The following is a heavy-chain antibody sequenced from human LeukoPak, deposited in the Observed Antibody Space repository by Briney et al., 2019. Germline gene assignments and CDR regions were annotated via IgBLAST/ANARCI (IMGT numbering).Heavy chain of an antibody. D-gene: IGHD3-10*01. CDR2: ISSSSSYI. CDR1: GFTFRSYS. J-gene: IGHJ4*02. CDR3: AGTYGSGGY. V-gene: IGHV3-21*01. Sequence: GGSLRLSCAACGFTFRSYSMNWVRQAPGKGLECVSSISSSSSYIYYADSVKGRFPLSRDHAKSSLSLQMTSLRAADTAVYYCAGTYGSGGYWGQGTLVTVSS.